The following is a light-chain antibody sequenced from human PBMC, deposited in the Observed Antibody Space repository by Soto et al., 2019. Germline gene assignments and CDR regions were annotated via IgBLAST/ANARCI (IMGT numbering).Light chain of an antibody. J-gene: IGLJ3*02. CDR1: SGHSHYA. Sequence: QPVLTQSPSASASLGASVKLTCTLSSGHSHYAIAWHQQKPQKGPRYLMKLNSDGSHDKADGIPDRFSGSSSGAERYLTISSLQSEDEADYYCQAWGDGIRVFGGGTKLTVL. CDR3: QAWGDGIRV. V-gene: IGLV4-69*02. CDR2: LNSDGSH.